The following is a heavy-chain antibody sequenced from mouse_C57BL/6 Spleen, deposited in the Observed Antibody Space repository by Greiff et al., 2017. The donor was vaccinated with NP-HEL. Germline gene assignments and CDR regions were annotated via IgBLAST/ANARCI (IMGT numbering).Heavy chain of an antibody. CDR3: AREGYGSREGYAMDY. Sequence: EVKLQESGPGLVKPSQSLSLTCSVTGYSITSGYYWNWIRQFPGNKLEWMGYISYDGSNNYNPSLKNRISITRDTSKNQFFLKLNSVTTEDTATYYCAREGYGSREGYAMDYWGQGTSVTVSS. CDR1: GYSITSGYY. V-gene: IGHV3-6*01. D-gene: IGHD1-1*01. CDR2: ISYDGSN. J-gene: IGHJ4*01.